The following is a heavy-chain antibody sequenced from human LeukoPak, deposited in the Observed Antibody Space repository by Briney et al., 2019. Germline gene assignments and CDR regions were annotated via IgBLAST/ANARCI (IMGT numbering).Heavy chain of an antibody. J-gene: IGHJ4*02. CDR1: GFTFSSYA. CDR3: AKRGDYDILTGYPLDY. V-gene: IGHV3-23*01. CDR2: ISGSGGST. D-gene: IGHD3-9*01. Sequence: GGSLRLSCAASGFTFSSYAMSWVRQALGKGLEWVSAISGSGGSTYYADSVKGRFTISRDNSKNTLYLQMNSLRAEDTAVYYCAKRGDYDILTGYPLDYWGQGTLVTVSS.